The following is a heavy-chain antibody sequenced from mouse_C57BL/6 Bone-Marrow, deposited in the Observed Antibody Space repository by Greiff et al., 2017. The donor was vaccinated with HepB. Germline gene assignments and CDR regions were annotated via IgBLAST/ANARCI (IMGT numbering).Heavy chain of an antibody. J-gene: IGHJ3*01. CDR2: INPNNGGT. CDR3: FYYGNYETWFAY. V-gene: IGHV1-26*01. D-gene: IGHD2-1*01. Sequence: EVQLQQSGPELVKPGASVKISCKASGYTFTDYYMNWVKQSHGKSLEWIGDINPNNGGTSYNQKFKGKATLTVDKSSSTAYMELRSLTSEDSAVYYCFYYGNYETWFAYWGQGTLVTVSA. CDR1: GYTFTDYY.